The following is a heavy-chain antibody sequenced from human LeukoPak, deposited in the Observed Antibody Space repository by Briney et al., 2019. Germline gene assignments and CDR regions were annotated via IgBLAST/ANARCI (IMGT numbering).Heavy chain of an antibody. CDR1: AYTFTSYG. J-gene: IGHJ3*02. CDR2: IIAIFGTA. V-gene: IGHV1-69*13. CDR3: ARVPRDILTGYSPNTAFDI. Sequence: AVKVSCKASAYTFTSYGISWVRQAPGQGLEWMGGIIAIFGTANYAHKFQGRVTITADESTSTTYMELSSLRSEDTDVYYCARVPRDILTGYSPNTAFDIWGHGTMVTVSS. D-gene: IGHD3-9*01.